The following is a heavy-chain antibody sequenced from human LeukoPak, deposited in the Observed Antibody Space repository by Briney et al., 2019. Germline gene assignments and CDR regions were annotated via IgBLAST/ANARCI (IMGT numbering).Heavy chain of an antibody. V-gene: IGHV4-59*08. CDR3: ARRLHTSGWLDL. Sequence: PSETLSLTCTVPGGSISGYYWSWIRQPPGKGLEWIGYIYYSGSTNYNPSLKSRVSISVDTSKNQLSLQLSSVTASDTAVYYCARRLHTSGWLDLWGQGTLVTVSS. CDR1: GGSISGYY. D-gene: IGHD6-25*01. J-gene: IGHJ5*02. CDR2: IYYSGST.